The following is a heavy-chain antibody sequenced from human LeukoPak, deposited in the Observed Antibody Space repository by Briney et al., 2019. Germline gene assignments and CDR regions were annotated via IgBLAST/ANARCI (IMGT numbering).Heavy chain of an antibody. J-gene: IGHJ4*02. CDR1: GVSISSSNSY. CDR2: IYHSGST. V-gene: IGHV4-39*07. Sequence: PSETLSLTCTVSGVSISSSNSYWGWIRQPPGKGLEWIGNIYHSGSTYYNPSLKSRVTMSVDTSKNQFSLKLSSVTAADTAVYYCARLGITMVRGVPNWGQGTLVTVSS. CDR3: ARLGITMVRGVPN. D-gene: IGHD3-10*01.